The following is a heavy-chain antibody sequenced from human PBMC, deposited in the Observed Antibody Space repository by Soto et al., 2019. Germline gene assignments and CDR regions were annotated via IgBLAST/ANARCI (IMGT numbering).Heavy chain of an antibody. CDR1: GGSISSYY. D-gene: IGHD2-8*01. CDR3: ARGPNSLGVD. J-gene: IGHJ4*02. Sequence: SETLSLTCTVSGGSISSYYWSWIGQPPGKGLEWIGYIYYSGSTNYNPSLKSRVTISVDTSENQFSLKLSSVTAADTAVYYCARGPNSLGVDWGQGTLVTVSS. CDR2: IYYSGST. V-gene: IGHV4-59*01.